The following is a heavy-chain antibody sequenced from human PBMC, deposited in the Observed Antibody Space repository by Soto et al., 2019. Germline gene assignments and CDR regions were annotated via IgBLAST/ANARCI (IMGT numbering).Heavy chain of an antibody. CDR3: AKDSPVGVPLMRDLHD. CDR1: GFTFSNYG. J-gene: IGHJ1*01. D-gene: IGHD2-8*01. Sequence: EVQLVESGGGLVQPGRSLRLSCAASGFTFSNYGMSWVRQAPGKGLEWVSVISGSGGSAYYADSVKGRFTLSRDNSKNTVYLQMNSLRAEDTAVYYCAKDSPVGVPLMRDLHDWGQGTLVTVSS. CDR2: ISGSGGSA. V-gene: IGHV3-23*04.